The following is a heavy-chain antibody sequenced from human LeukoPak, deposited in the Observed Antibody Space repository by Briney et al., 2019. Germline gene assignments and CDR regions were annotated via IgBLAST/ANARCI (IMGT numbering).Heavy chain of an antibody. V-gene: IGHV4-34*01. D-gene: IGHD6-19*01. CDR2: INHSGST. CDR1: GGSFSGYY. J-gene: IGHJ3*02. CDR3: ARHTYSSGWYRQGSAFDI. Sequence: SETLSLTCAVYGGSFSGYYWSWIRQPPGKGLEWIGEINHSGSTNYNPSLKSRVTISVDTSKNQFSLKLSSVTAADTAVYYCARHTYSSGWYRQGSAFDIWGQGTMVTVSS.